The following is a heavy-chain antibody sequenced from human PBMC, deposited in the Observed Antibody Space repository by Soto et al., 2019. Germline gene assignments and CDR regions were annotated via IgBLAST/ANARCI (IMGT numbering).Heavy chain of an antibody. CDR3: ARGGGGYYYYVMDV. CDR1: GFTFSGYA. V-gene: IGHV3-30-3*01. D-gene: IGHD2-15*01. CDR2: ISYDGSNK. Sequence: QVQLVESGGGVVQPGRSVRLSCAASGFTFSGYAMHWVRQAPGKGLEWVAAISYDGSNKYYADSVKGRFIISRDNSKNTLYLQMNSLRPEDTAVYYCARGGGGYYYYVMDVWGQGTTVTVSS. J-gene: IGHJ6*02.